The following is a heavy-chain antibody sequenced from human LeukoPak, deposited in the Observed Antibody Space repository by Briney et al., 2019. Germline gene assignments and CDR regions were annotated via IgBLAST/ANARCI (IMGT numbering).Heavy chain of an antibody. CDR1: GFTFSSYG. D-gene: IGHD2-2*01. Sequence: PGGSLRLSCAASGFTFSSYGMHWVRQAPGKGLEWVAVISYDGSNKYYADSVKGRFTISRDNSKNTLYLQMNSLRAEDTAVYYCAKGTYCSSTSCYEGWFDPWGQGTLVTVSS. CDR2: ISYDGSNK. CDR3: AKGTYCSSTSCYEGWFDP. V-gene: IGHV3-30*18. J-gene: IGHJ5*02.